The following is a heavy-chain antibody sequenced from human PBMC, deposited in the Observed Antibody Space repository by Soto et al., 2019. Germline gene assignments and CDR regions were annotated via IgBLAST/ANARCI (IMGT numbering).Heavy chain of an antibody. CDR1: SGSISSSNW. J-gene: IGHJ6*03. CDR3: ARGQGYYYYYMDV. V-gene: IGHV4-4*02. CDR2: IYHSGST. Sequence: SETLSLTCAVSSGSISSSNWWSCVRQPPGKGLEWIGEIYHSGSTNYNPSLKSRVTISVDKSKNQFSLKLSSVTAADTAVYYCARGQGYYYYYMDVWGKGTTVTVSS.